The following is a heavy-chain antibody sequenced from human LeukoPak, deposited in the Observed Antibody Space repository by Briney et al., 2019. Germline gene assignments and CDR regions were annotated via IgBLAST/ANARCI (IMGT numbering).Heavy chain of an antibody. V-gene: IGHV3-48*02. CDR2: ISSSSSTI. D-gene: IGHD3-9*01. CDR3: ARDHRTTYYDILTALGY. J-gene: IGHJ4*02. Sequence: GGSLRLSCAASGFTLSSYSMNLVRQAPGKGLEWVSYISSSSSTIYYADSVKGRFTISRDNAKNSLYLQMDSLRDEDTAVYYCARDHRTTYYDILTALGYWGQGTLVTVSS. CDR1: GFTLSSYS.